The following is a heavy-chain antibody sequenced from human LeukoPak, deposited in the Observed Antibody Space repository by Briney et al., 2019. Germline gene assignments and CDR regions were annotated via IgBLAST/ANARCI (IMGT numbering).Heavy chain of an antibody. Sequence: GASVKVSCKAFEYTFTGYYMHWVRQAPGQGPEWMGWINPNSGGTIYAQKFQDRVTMTRDTSISTAYMELNRLRSDDTAVYYCVRDRGVWAFDVWGQGTMVTVSS. CDR3: VRDRGVWAFDV. CDR1: EYTFTGYY. CDR2: INPNSGGT. J-gene: IGHJ3*01. V-gene: IGHV1-2*02. D-gene: IGHD3-10*01.